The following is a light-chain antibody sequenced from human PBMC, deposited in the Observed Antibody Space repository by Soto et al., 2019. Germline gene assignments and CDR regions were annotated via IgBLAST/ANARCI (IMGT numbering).Light chain of an antibody. V-gene: IGKV3-15*01. CDR2: VAS. CDR1: QSVNNN. J-gene: IGKJ2*01. Sequence: EIVMTQSPATLSVSPGERATLSCRASQSVNNNLAWYQQKPGQAPRLLIYVASTRAPGIPARFSGSGSGTEFTLTISSLQSEDFAVYYCQQYNDWPIAFGQGTKLEIK. CDR3: QQYNDWPIA.